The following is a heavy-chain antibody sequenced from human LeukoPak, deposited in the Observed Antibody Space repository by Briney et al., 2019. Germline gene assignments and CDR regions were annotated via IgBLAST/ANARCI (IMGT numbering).Heavy chain of an antibody. CDR2: ISGSGGST. D-gene: IGHD3-3*01. CDR1: GFTFSSYG. V-gene: IGHV3-23*01. CDR3: AKLAPRATYYDFWSGYSDY. J-gene: IGHJ4*02. Sequence: GGSLRLSCAASGFTFSSYGMHWVRQAPGKGLEWVSAISGSGGSTYYADSVKGRFTISRDNSKNTLYLQMNSLRAEDTAVYYCAKLAPRATYYDFWSGYSDYWGQGTLVTVSS.